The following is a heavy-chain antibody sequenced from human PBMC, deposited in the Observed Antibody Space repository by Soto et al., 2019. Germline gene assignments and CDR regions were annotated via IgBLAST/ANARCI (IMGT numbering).Heavy chain of an antibody. CDR3: AKSMYSDPVLDF. V-gene: IGHV3-30*18. D-gene: IGHD4-17*01. CDR2: ISYDGSNV. CDR1: GFIFSSYG. J-gene: IGHJ4*02. Sequence: GGSLRLSCAASGFIFSSYGIHWVRQAPGKGLDWVAVISYDGSNVAYADSVKGRFTISRDNSWNTVDLQMNSLRPEDTAVYYCAKSMYSDPVLDFWGQGTLVTVSS.